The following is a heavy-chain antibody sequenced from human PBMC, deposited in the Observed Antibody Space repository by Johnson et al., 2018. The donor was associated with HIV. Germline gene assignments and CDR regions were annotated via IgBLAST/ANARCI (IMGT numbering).Heavy chain of an antibody. D-gene: IGHD3-10*01. CDR1: GFTFSDYY. CDR3: ARGPTRFAAFDI. J-gene: IGHJ3*02. CDR2: ISSSGSLT. Sequence: QVQLVESGGGLVKPGGSLRLSCAASGFTFSDYYMSWIRQAPGKGLEWVSYISSSGSLTYYADSVEGRFTISRDSAKNSLYLQMNSLRAEDTAVYYFARGPTRFAAFDIWGQGTMVTVSS. V-gene: IGHV3-11*01.